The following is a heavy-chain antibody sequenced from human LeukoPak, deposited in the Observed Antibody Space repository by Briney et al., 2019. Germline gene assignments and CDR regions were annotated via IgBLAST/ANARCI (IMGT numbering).Heavy chain of an antibody. D-gene: IGHD5/OR15-5a*01. Sequence: AGGSLRLSCAASGFTVSSVYMSWVRQAPGKGLEWVAVIFTNGGTRYADSVKGRFTISRDNSKNTLYLQMNSLRVDDTAVYYCARDRVSWHYFYYWGQGTLLTVSS. V-gene: IGHV3-66*01. CDR2: IFTNGGT. J-gene: IGHJ4*02. CDR1: GFTVSSVY. CDR3: ARDRVSWHYFYY.